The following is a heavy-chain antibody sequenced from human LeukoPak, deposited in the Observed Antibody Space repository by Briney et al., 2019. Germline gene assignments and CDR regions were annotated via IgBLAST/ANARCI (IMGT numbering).Heavy chain of an antibody. J-gene: IGHJ4*02. CDR1: GGSISSSSYY. CDR3: ARYSTSEWDY. CDR2: IYYSGST. D-gene: IGHD6-6*01. Sequence: SETLSLTCTVSGGSISSSSYYWGWIRQPPGTGLEWIGSIYYSGSTYYNPSLKSRVTISVDTSKNQFSLKLSSVTAADTAVYYCARYSTSEWDYWGQGTLVTVSS. V-gene: IGHV4-39*01.